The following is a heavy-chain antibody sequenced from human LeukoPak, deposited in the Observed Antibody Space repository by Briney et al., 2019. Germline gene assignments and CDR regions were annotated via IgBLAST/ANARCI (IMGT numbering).Heavy chain of an antibody. D-gene: IGHD3-10*01. J-gene: IGHJ4*02. CDR1: GFTFKSYS. CDR2: ITSTSSDL. Sequence: GGSLRLSCVASGFTFKSYSMNWVRQAPGKGLEWVSFITSTSSDLFYSDSVKGRFTVSRDNARNSLYLQMNSLTAEDTAVYYCARAAGHYFDYWGRGSLVTVSS. V-gene: IGHV3-21*05. CDR3: ARAAGHYFDY.